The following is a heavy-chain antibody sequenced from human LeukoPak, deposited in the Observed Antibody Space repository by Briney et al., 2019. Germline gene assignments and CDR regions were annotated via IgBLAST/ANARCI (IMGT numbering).Heavy chain of an antibody. Sequence: SETLSLTCTVSGGSISSSSYYWGWIRQPPGKGLEWVGSIYYSGSTYYNPSLKSRVTISVDTSKNQFSLKLSSVTAADTAVYYCARSHYYDSSGYPTHFDYWGQGTLVTVSS. D-gene: IGHD3-22*01. V-gene: IGHV4-39*01. CDR2: IYYSGST. J-gene: IGHJ4*02. CDR1: GGSISSSSYY. CDR3: ARSHYYDSSGYPTHFDY.